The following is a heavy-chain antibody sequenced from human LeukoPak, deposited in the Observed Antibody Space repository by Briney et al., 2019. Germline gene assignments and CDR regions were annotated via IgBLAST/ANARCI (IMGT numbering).Heavy chain of an antibody. CDR3: AREGSDIVVVVAASNENWCDP. Sequence: GSLRLSCAASGFTFSSYSMNWVRQAPGKGLEWVSSISSSSSYIYYADSVKGRFTISRDNAKNSLYLQMNSLRAEDTAVYYCAREGSDIVVVVAASNENWCDPWGQGTLVTVSS. D-gene: IGHD2-15*01. V-gene: IGHV3-21*01. CDR2: ISSSSSYI. CDR1: GFTFSSYS. J-gene: IGHJ5*02.